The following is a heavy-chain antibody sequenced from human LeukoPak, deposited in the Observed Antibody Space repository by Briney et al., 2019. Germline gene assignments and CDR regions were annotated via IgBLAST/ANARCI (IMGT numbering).Heavy chain of an antibody. V-gene: IGHV3-9*03. CDR2: ISWNSGSI. Sequence: GGSLRLSCAASGFTFDDYAMHWVRQAPGKGLEWVSGISWNSGSIGYADSEKGRFTISRDNAKNSLYLQMNSLRAEDMALYYCAKGDSSGWYGGDAFDIWGQGTMVTVSS. CDR1: GFTFDDYA. CDR3: AKGDSSGWYGGDAFDI. J-gene: IGHJ3*02. D-gene: IGHD6-19*01.